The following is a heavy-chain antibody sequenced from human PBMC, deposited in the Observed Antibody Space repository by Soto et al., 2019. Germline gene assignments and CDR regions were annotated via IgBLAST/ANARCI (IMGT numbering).Heavy chain of an antibody. V-gene: IGHV5-10-1*01. CDR3: VRLVGGLHSDWFAS. Sequence: PGEALKVSCKGSGYSFTSYWISWVRQMPGKGQEWMGRIDPSDSYTNYSPSFQGHVTISADKSISTAYLQWSSLKASVTATYYYVRLVGGLHSDWFASRGQGTLVPVSS. D-gene: IGHD1-26*01. CDR2: IDPSDSYT. J-gene: IGHJ5*01. CDR1: GYSFTSYW.